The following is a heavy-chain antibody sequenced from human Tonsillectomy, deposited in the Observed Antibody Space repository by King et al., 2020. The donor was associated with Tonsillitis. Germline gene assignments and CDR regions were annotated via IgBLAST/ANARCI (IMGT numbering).Heavy chain of an antibody. CDR3: ARDWGSSGWHNYYYYYMDV. CDR2: ISGYNANT. D-gene: IGHD6-19*01. Sequence: LQLVQSGAEVKKPGASVKVSCKASGYTFTSYGISWVRQAPGQGLEWMGWISGYNANTNYAQKLQGRVTMTSDTSTSTAYMELRSLRSDDTAVYYCARDWGSSGWHNYYYYYMDVWGKGTTVTVSS. V-gene: IGHV1-18*01. CDR1: GYTFTSYG. J-gene: IGHJ6*03.